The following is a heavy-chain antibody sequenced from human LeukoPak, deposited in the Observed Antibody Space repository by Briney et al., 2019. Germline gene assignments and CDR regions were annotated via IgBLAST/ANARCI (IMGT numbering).Heavy chain of an antibody. CDR1: GYRVTSYW. J-gene: IGHJ4*02. CDR3: ARSLGYSGSWYFDY. Sequence: GESLRISCKGSGYRVTSYWIAWVRQMPGKGLESMGIIYPGDSDTRYSPSFQGQVTISADKSISTAYLQWSSLKASDTAMYYCARSLGYSGSWYFDYWGQGTLVTVSS. CDR2: IYPGDSDT. D-gene: IGHD6-13*01. V-gene: IGHV5-51*01.